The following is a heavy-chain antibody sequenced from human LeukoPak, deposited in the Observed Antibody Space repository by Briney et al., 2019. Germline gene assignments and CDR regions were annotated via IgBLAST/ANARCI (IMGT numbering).Heavy chain of an antibody. J-gene: IGHJ4*02. CDR3: ARRDTGGSFSPPAFDS. Sequence: SETLSLTCTVSGGSISSYYWNWHRQSPGKGLEWIGYVHYSGRTVYTPPVRRRVTISVDTSEKKFSLSLSSWTTADTAVEYCARRDTGGSFSPPAFDSWGQGALVTVSS. V-gene: IGHV4-59*08. CDR2: VHYSGRT. D-gene: IGHD2-8*02. CDR1: GGSISSYY.